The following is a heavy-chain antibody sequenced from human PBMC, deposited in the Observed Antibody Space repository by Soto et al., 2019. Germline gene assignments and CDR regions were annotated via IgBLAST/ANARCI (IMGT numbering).Heavy chain of an antibody. D-gene: IGHD2-2*01. CDR2: IYYSGST. Sequence: SETRSLTCTVSGGSISSGDYYWSWIRQPPGKGLEWIGYIYYSGSTYYNPSLKSRVTISVDTSKNQFSLKLSSVTAADTAVYYCARTIIVLVPAAMRYWFDPWGQGTLVTVSS. J-gene: IGHJ5*02. CDR1: GGSISSGDYY. CDR3: ARTIIVLVPAAMRYWFDP. V-gene: IGHV4-30-4*01.